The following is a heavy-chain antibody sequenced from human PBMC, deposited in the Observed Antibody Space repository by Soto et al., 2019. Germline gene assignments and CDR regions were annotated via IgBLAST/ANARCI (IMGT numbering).Heavy chain of an antibody. D-gene: IGHD6-13*01. J-gene: IGHJ4*02. CDR1: GGTFSSYA. V-gene: IGHV1-69*13. CDR2: IIPIFGTA. CDR3: ARGDSRIAAAGPPLDY. Sequence: SVKVSCKASGGTFSSYAISWVRQAPGQGLEWMGGIIPIFGTANYAQKFQGRVTITADESTSTAYMELSSLRSEDTAVYYCARGDSRIAAAGPPLDYWGQGTLVTVSS.